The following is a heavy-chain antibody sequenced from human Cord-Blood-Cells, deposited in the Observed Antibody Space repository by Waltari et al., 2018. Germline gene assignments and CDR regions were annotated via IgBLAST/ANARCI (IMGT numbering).Heavy chain of an antibody. CDR1: GCTFSSYR. D-gene: IGHD3-10*01. J-gene: IGHJ4*02. CDR2: ISRDGTST. Sequence: EVQLVESGGGLVQPGGSLRLSCAASGCTFSSYRMHWVRQAAGKGLVWCQRISRDGTSTSYADSVKDRFTISRDNGKNTLYLQMNSLRAEDTAVYYCARGRPGLISDWGQGTLVTVSS. CDR3: ARGRPGLISD. V-gene: IGHV3-74*01.